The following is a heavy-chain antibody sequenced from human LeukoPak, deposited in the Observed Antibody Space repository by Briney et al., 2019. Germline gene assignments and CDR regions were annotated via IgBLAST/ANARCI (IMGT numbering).Heavy chain of an antibody. Sequence: SQTLSLTCTVSGGSISSGDYYWSWIRQPPGKGLEWIGYIYYSGSTYYNPSLKSRVTISVDTSKNQFSLKLSSVTAADTAVYYCARLDCSSTSCSGYYYDSSGFFDYWGQGTLVTVSS. CDR3: ARLDCSSTSCSGYYYDSSGFFDY. J-gene: IGHJ4*02. CDR2: IYYSGST. D-gene: IGHD2-2*01. V-gene: IGHV4-30-4*01. CDR1: GGSISSGDYY.